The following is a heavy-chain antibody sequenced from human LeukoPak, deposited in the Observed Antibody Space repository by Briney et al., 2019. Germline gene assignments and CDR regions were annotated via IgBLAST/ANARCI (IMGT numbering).Heavy chain of an antibody. CDR2: IYYSGST. CDR1: GGSISSYY. D-gene: IGHD3-22*01. CDR3: ARDLTYYYDSSGNWFDP. J-gene: IGHJ5*02. V-gene: IGHV4-59*01. Sequence: SETLSLTCTVSGGSISSYYWSWIRQPPGKGLEWIGYIYYSGSTNYNPSLKSRVTISVDTSKNQFSPKLSSVTAADTAVYYCARDLTYYYDSSGNWFDPWGQGTLVTVSS.